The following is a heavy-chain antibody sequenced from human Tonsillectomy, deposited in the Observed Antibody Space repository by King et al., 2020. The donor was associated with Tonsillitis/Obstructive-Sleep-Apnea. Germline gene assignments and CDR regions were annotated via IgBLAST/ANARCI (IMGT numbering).Heavy chain of an antibody. CDR1: GFTFTTYW. D-gene: IGHD2-15*01. J-gene: IGHJ4*02. CDR2: IKRDGSEN. Sequence: VQLVESGGGLVQPGGSLRLSCAGSGFTFTTYWMTWVRQAPGKGLEWVANIKRDGSENKYVASVKGRFTISRDNAKNSLYLQMNSLRAEDTAVYYCARVLSYCSGGSCYDRFDYWGQGTLVTVSS. CDR3: ARVLSYCSGGSCYDRFDY. V-gene: IGHV3-7*04.